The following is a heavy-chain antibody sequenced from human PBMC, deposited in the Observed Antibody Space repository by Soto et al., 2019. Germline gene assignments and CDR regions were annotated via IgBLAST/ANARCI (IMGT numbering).Heavy chain of an antibody. J-gene: IGHJ4*02. CDR1: GFTFSGSA. D-gene: IGHD3-10*01. CDR3: TTGDYSGSGSPFDY. Sequence: PGGSLRLSCAASGFTFSGSAMHWVRQASGKGLEWVGRIRSKANSYATAYAASVKGRFTISRDDSKNTAYLQMNSLKTEDTAVYYCTTGDYSGSGSPFDYWGQGTLVTVSS. V-gene: IGHV3-73*01. CDR2: IRSKANSYAT.